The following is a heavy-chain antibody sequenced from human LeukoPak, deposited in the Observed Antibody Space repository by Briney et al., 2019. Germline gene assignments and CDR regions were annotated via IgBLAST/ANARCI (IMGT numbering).Heavy chain of an antibody. J-gene: IGHJ6*03. D-gene: IGHD6-13*01. V-gene: IGHV1-8*01. CDR2: MNPNSGNT. CDR1: GYTFTSYD. Sequence: GASVKVSCMASGYTFTSYDINWVRQAPGQGLEWMGWMNPNSGNTGYAQKFQGRVTMTRNTSISTAYMELSSLRSEDTAVHYCARVSGYSSSWSWAYYYYYYMDVWGKGTTVTVSS. CDR3: ARVSGYSSSWSWAYYYYYYMDV.